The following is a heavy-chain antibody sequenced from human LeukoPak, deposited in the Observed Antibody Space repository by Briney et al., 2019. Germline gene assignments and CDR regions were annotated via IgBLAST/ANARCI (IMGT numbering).Heavy chain of an antibody. CDR2: IYTSGST. J-gene: IGHJ4*02. CDR1: GGSISSGSYY. CDR3: AREGIAAPDFDY. D-gene: IGHD6-13*01. Sequence: SETLSLTCTVSGGSISSGSYYWSWIQQPAGKGLEWIGRIYTSGSTNYNPSLKSRVTISVDTSKNQFSLKLSSVTAADTAVYYCAREGIAAPDFDYWGQGTLVTVSS. V-gene: IGHV4-61*02.